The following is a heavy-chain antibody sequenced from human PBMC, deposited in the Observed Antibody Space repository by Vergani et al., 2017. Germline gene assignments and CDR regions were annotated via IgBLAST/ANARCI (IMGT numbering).Heavy chain of an antibody. V-gene: IGHV1-24*01. CDR2: FDPEDGET. Sequence: QVQLVQSGAEVKKPGASVKVSCKVSGYTLTELSMHWVRQAPGKGLEWMGGFDPEDGETIYAQKFQGRVTMTEDTSTDTAYMELSSLRYEDTAVYYCATLGGGSYELGVGGRYWGQGTLVTVSS. D-gene: IGHD1-26*01. CDR3: ATLGGGSYELGVGGRY. J-gene: IGHJ4*02. CDR1: GYTLTELS.